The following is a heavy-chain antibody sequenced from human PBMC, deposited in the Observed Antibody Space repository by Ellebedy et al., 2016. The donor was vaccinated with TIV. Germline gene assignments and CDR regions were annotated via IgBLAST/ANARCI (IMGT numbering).Heavy chain of an antibody. Sequence: GESLKISXAASGFTFSSYWMSWVRQAPGKGLEWVANIKQDGSEKYYVDSVKGRFTISRDNAKNSLYLQMNSLRAEDTAVYYCARDLHYDYIWGSYRLNGMDVWGQGTTVTVSS. CDR1: GFTFSSYW. J-gene: IGHJ6*02. V-gene: IGHV3-7*01. CDR2: IKQDGSEK. CDR3: ARDLHYDYIWGSYRLNGMDV. D-gene: IGHD3-16*02.